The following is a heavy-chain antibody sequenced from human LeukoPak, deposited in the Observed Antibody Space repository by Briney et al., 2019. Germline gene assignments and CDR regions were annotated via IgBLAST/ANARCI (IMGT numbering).Heavy chain of an antibody. J-gene: IGHJ4*02. CDR1: GFTFSSYG. CDR2: ISYDGSNK. V-gene: IGHV3-30*03. CDR3: ARHTGIAVAGTEFDY. D-gene: IGHD6-19*01. Sequence: PGGSLRLSCAASGFTFSSYGMHWVRQAPGKGLEWVAVISYDGSNKYYADSVKGRFTISRDNSKNTLYLQMNSLRAEDTAVYYCARHTGIAVAGTEFDYWGQGTLVTVSS.